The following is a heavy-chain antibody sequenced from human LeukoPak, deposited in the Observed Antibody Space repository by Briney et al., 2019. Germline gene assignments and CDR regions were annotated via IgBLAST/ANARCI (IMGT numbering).Heavy chain of an antibody. Sequence: SGGSLRLSCAASGLTFSYYWMHWVRQAPGKGLVWVSRIKTDGSSTTYADSVKGRFTISRDNAKNSLYLQMNSLRAEDTALYYCAKALKRYCSGATCHYFDYWGQGTLVTVSS. CDR3: AKALKRYCSGATCHYFDY. J-gene: IGHJ4*02. D-gene: IGHD2-15*01. CDR2: IKTDGSST. V-gene: IGHV3-74*01. CDR1: GLTFSYYW.